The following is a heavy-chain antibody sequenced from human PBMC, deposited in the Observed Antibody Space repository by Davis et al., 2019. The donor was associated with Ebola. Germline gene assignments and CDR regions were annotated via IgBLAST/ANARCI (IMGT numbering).Heavy chain of an antibody. J-gene: IGHJ6*02. V-gene: IGHV4-39*01. CDR1: GGSISSSNW. Sequence: SETLSLTCAVSGGSISSSNWWSWVRQPPGKGLEWIGSIYYSGSTYYNPSLKSRVTISVDTSKNQFSLKLSSVTAADTAVYYCATYYYYGMDVWGQGTTVTVSS. CDR3: ATYYYYGMDV. CDR2: IYYSGST.